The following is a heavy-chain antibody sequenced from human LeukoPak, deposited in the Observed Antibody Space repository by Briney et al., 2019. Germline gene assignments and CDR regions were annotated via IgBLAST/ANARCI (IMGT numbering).Heavy chain of an antibody. V-gene: IGHV1-69*05. CDR2: IIPIFGTA. D-gene: IGHD4-23*01. CDR3: ARIGYVGNSAFDI. CDR1: GGTFSSYA. Sequence: SVKVSCKASGGTFSSYAMSWVRQAPGKGLEWMGRIIPIFGTANYAQKFQGRVTITTDESTSTAYMELSSLRSEDKAVYYCARIGYVGNSAFDIWGQGTMVTVSS. J-gene: IGHJ3*02.